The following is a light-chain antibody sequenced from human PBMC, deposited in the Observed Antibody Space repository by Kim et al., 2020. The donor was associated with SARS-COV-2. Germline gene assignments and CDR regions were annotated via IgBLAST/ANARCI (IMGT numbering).Light chain of an antibody. CDR1: SGRISSNY. V-gene: IGLV6-57*02. CDR3: QSYDENNHVV. CDR2: EDN. Sequence: KRVRYTCSSSSGRISSNYVQLYQQRPDSAPSTIIYEDNKRPSGVPGRFSASIDGSSNSASLTISGLKTEDEADYYCQSYDENNHVVFGGGTQLTVL. J-gene: IGLJ2*01.